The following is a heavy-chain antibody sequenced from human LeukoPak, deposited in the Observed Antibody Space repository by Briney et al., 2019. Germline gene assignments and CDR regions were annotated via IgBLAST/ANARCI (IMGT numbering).Heavy chain of an antibody. V-gene: IGHV1-8*03. J-gene: IGHJ4*02. Sequence: ASVKVSCKASGYTFTSYDINWVRQATGQGLEWMGWMNPNSGNTGYAQKFQGRVTITRNTSISTAYMELSSLRSEDTAVYYCARVNYYDSSGYYLGFDYWGQGTLVTVSS. CDR2: MNPNSGNT. CDR3: ARVNYYDSSGYYLGFDY. D-gene: IGHD3-22*01. CDR1: GYTFTSYD.